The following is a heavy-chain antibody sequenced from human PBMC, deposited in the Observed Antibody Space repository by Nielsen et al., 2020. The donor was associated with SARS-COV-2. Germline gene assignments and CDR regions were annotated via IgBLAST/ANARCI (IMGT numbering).Heavy chain of an antibody. CDR2: ISYDGSNK. Sequence: GGSLRLSCAASGFTFSSYAMHWVRQAPGKGLEWVAVISYDGSNKYYADSVKGRFTISRDNSKSTLYLQMNSLRAEDTAVYYCAREVAAAGDYGMDVWGQGTTVTVSS. J-gene: IGHJ6*02. CDR1: GFTFSSYA. D-gene: IGHD6-13*01. V-gene: IGHV3-30*04. CDR3: AREVAAAGDYGMDV.